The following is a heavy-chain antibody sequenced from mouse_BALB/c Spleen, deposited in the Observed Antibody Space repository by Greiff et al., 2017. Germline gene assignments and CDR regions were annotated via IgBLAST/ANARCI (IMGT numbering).Heavy chain of an antibody. CDR3: ARTRAYYGNYEGYAMDD. CDR1: GYAFTNYL. D-gene: IGHD2-10*01. Sequence: VQLQESGAELVRPGTSVKVSCKASGYAFTNYLIEWVKQRPGQGLEWIGVINPGSGGTNYNEKFKGKATLTADKSSSTAYMQLSSLTSDDSAVYFCARTRAYYGNYEGYAMDDWGQGTSVTVSS. CDR2: INPGSGGT. J-gene: IGHJ4*01. V-gene: IGHV1-54*01.